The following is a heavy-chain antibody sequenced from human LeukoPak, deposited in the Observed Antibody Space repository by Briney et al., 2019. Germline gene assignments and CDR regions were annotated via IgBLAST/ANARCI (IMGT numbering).Heavy chain of an antibody. CDR2: ISGSGGST. Sequence: GGSLRLSCAASGFTFSSYAMSWVRQAPGKGLEWVSAISGSGGSTYYADSVKGRFTISRDNSKNTLYLQMNSLRAEDTAVYYCAKAGVLLWFGELLNAFDIWGQETMVTVSS. J-gene: IGHJ3*02. V-gene: IGHV3-23*01. D-gene: IGHD3-10*01. CDR1: GFTFSSYA. CDR3: AKAGVLLWFGELLNAFDI.